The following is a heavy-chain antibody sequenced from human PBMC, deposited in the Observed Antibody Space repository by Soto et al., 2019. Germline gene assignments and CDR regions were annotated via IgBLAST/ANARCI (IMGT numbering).Heavy chain of an antibody. CDR1: GGTFSSYA. J-gene: IGHJ6*02. V-gene: IGHV1-69*13. CDR3: ARAGNIAAAGTQHYYYGMEV. CDR2: IIPIFGTA. D-gene: IGHD6-13*01. Sequence: SVKVSCKASGGTFSSYAISWVRQAPGQGLEWMGGIIPIFGTANYAQKFQGRVTITADESTSTAYMELSSLRSEDTAVYYCARAGNIAAAGTQHYYYGMEVWGQGTTVTVSS.